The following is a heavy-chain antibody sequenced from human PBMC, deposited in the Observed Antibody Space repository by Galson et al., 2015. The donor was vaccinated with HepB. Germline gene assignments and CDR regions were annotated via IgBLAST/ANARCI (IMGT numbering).Heavy chain of an antibody. CDR3: ARHRKSSGWGTIHTQFEY. CDR2: ISDSGNT. Sequence: TLSLTCTVSGGSINYYYWSWIRQSPGRGLEWIGYISDSGNTNYHPSLKSRVTISVDTSKNQFSLKLRSLTAAETSVYYCARHRKSSGWGTIHTQFEYWGQGTLVTVSS. CDR1: GGSINYYY. J-gene: IGHJ4*02. V-gene: IGHV4-59*08. D-gene: IGHD6-19*01.